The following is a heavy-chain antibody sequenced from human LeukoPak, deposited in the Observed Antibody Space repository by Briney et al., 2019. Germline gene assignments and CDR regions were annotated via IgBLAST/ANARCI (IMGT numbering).Heavy chain of an antibody. V-gene: IGHV3-7*01. D-gene: IGHD2/OR15-2a*01. Sequence: GGSLRLFCAASGFTFSSYWMSWVRQAPGKGLEWVANIKQDGSEKYYVDSVKGRFTISRDNAKNSLYLQMNSLRAEDTAVYYCARVEGRFVTFYYYYMDVWGKGTTVTVSS. J-gene: IGHJ6*03. CDR2: IKQDGSEK. CDR1: GFTFSSYW. CDR3: ARVEGRFVTFYYYYMDV.